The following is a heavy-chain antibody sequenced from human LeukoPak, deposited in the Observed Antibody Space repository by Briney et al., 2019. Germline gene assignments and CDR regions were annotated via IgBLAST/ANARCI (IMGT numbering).Heavy chain of an antibody. CDR3: ARLDSGTLDY. V-gene: IGHV4-59*01. J-gene: IGHJ4*02. CDR1: GGSISSDY. CDR2: IYYSGST. D-gene: IGHD3-10*01. Sequence: SETLSLTCTVSGGSISSDYWSWIRQSPGKGLEWIGYIYYSGSTNYNPSLKSRVTISVDTSKNQFSLKLSSVTAADTAVYYCARLDSGTLDYWGQGTLVTVST.